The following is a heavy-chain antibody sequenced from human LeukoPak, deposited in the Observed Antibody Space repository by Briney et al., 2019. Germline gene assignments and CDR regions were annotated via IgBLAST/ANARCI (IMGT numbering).Heavy chain of an antibody. Sequence: SQTLSLTCTVSGGSISSGSYYWSWIRQPAGKGLEWIGRIYTSGSTNYNPSLKSRVTMSVDTSKNQFSLKLSSVTAADTAVYYCARGLGWGIVVAVQDAFDIWGQGTMVTVSS. CDR3: ARGLGWGIVVAVQDAFDI. D-gene: IGHD3-22*01. CDR1: GGSISSGSYY. CDR2: IYTSGST. V-gene: IGHV4-61*02. J-gene: IGHJ3*02.